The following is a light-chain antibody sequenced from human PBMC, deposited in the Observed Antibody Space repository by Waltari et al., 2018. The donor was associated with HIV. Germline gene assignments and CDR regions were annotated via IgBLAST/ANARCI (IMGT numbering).Light chain of an antibody. CDR3: AAWDDRLNLV. CDR1: NSNIGRHY. Sequence: QSVLTHKPSASGTPGQRATMSCVGSNSNIGRHYVYWYQQLPGRAPKLLIYKHKQRPSGVPDRFSGSKSGTSASLAISGLRSEDEADYYCAAWDDRLNLVFGGGTKLTVL. V-gene: IGLV1-47*01. J-gene: IGLJ2*01. CDR2: KHK.